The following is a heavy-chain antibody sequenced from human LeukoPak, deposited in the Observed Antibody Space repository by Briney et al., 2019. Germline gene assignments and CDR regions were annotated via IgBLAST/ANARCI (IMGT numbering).Heavy chain of an antibody. D-gene: IGHD2-21*02. CDR1: GYTFTGYY. CDR2: INPNSGGT. CDR3: ATVVTATRDAFDI. V-gene: IGHV1-2*02. J-gene: IGHJ3*02. Sequence: ASVTVSCKASGYTFTGYYMHWVRQAPGQGLEWMGWINPNSGGTNYAQKFQGRVTMTRDTSISTAYMELSRLRSDDTAVYYCATVVTATRDAFDIWGQGTMVTVSS.